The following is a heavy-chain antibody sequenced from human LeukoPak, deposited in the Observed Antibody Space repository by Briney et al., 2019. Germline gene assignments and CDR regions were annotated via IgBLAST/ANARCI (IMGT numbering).Heavy chain of an antibody. D-gene: IGHD3-10*01. CDR3: ARVGSGSYYHPLDY. CDR1: GGTFSSYA. J-gene: IGHJ4*02. V-gene: IGHV1-69*13. CDR2: IIPTFGTA. Sequence: ASVNVSCKASGGTFSSYAISWVRQAPGQGLEWMGGIIPTFGTANYAQKFQGRVTITADESTSTAYMELSSLRSEDTAVYYCARVGSGSYYHPLDYWGQGTLVTVSS.